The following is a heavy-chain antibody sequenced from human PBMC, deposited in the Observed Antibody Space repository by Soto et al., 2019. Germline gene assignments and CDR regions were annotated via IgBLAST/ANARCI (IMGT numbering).Heavy chain of an antibody. J-gene: IGHJ4*02. V-gene: IGHV3-30*18. CDR2: ISYDGSNK. CDR3: AKDSSGWLPEGYYFDY. D-gene: IGHD6-19*01. CDR1: GFTFSSYG. Sequence: GGSLRLSCAASGFTFSSYGMHWVRQAPGKGLEWVAVISYDGSNKYYADSVKGRFTISRDNSKNTLYLQMNSLRAEDTAVYYCAKDSSGWLPEGYYFDYWGQGTLVTVSS.